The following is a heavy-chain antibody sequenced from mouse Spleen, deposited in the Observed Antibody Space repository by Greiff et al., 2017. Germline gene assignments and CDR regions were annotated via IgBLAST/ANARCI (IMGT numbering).Heavy chain of an antibody. Sequence: VQLVESAAELARPGASVKMSCKASGYAFTSYTMHWVKQRPGQGLEWIGYINPSSGYTEYNQKFKDKTTLTADKSSSTAYMQLSSLTSEDSAVYYCARGGYPYYYAMDYWGQGTSVTVSS. CDR2: INPSSGYT. D-gene: IGHD2-2*01. CDR1: GYAFTSYT. V-gene: IGHV1-4*02. J-gene: IGHJ4*01. CDR3: ARGGYPYYYAMDY.